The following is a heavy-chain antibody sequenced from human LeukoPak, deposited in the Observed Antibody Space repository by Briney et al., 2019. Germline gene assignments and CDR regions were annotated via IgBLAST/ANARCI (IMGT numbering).Heavy chain of an antibody. Sequence: ASVKVSCKASGYTFTGYYMHWVRQAPGQGLEWMGWINPNSGGTNYAQKFQGRVTMTRDTSISTAYMELSRLRSDDTAVYCCARDEPQWLEDFDYWGQGTLVTVSS. CDR2: INPNSGGT. D-gene: IGHD6-19*01. CDR3: ARDEPQWLEDFDY. J-gene: IGHJ4*02. V-gene: IGHV1-2*02. CDR1: GYTFTGYY.